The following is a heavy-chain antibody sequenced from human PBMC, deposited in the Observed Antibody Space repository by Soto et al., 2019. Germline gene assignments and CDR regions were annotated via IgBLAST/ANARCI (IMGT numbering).Heavy chain of an antibody. D-gene: IGHD1-1*01. Sequence: QVQLVQSGVEVKKPGSSVRVSCKASGDTFKNSVISWVRQAPGQGLEWMGGTIPLFGTTDYAQKFQGRLTIPTDESTTTAYMEVSRLTSEDTAVYYCVAERDFGKLAVVWGQGTTVIVSS. CDR3: VAERDFGKLAVV. V-gene: IGHV1-69*01. CDR1: GDTFKNSV. CDR2: TIPLFGTT. J-gene: IGHJ6*02.